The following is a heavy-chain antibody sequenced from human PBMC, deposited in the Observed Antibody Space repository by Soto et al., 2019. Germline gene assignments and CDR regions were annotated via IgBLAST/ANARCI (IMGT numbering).Heavy chain of an antibody. V-gene: IGHV1-69*13. CDR1: GGTFSSYA. D-gene: IGHD6-19*01. CDR2: IIPIFGTA. J-gene: IGHJ3*02. CDR3: ARPSARIAVAGPDAFDI. Sequence: ASVKVSCKASGGTFSSYAIIWVRQAPGQGLEWMGGIIPIFGTANYAQKFQGRVMITADESTSTAYMELSSLRSEDTAVYYCARPSARIAVAGPDAFDIWGQGTMVTVSS.